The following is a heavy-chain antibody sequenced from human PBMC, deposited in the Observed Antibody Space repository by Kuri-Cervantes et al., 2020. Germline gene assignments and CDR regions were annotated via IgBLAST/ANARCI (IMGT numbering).Heavy chain of an antibody. Sequence: ASVKVSCKVSGYTLTELDMHWVRQAPGKGLEWMGGFDPEDGETIYAQKFQGRVTMTRNTSISTAYMELSSLRSEDTAVYYCARGPKDERFLEWFTPYYMDVWGKGPRSPSP. V-gene: IGHV1-24*01. D-gene: IGHD3-3*01. CDR3: ARGPKDERFLEWFTPYYMDV. CDR1: GYTLTELD. J-gene: IGHJ6*03. CDR2: FDPEDGET.